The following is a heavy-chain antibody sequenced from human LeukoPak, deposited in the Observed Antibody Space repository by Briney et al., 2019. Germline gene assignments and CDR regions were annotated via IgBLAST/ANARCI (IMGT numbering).Heavy chain of an antibody. D-gene: IGHD3/OR15-3a*01. CDR3: AKAAGKENGYDFFFQH. CDR2: IKQDGSVK. J-gene: IGHJ1*01. CDR1: GFTFSNFW. Sequence: GGSLRLSCAASGFTFSNFWMNWVRQAPGKGLEWVANIKQDGSVKHYVDSVKGRFTISRDNTKNSLYLQMNSLRAEDTAVYYCAKAAGKENGYDFFFQHWGQGTLVTVSS. V-gene: IGHV3-7*01.